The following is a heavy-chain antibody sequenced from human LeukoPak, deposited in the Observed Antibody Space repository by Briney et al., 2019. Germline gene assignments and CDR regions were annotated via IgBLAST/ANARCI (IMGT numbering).Heavy chain of an antibody. Sequence: SSQTLSLTCTVSGGSISSGGYYWSWIRQHPGKGLEWIGYIYYSGSTYYNPSLKSRVTISVDTSKNQFSLKLSSVTAADTAVYYCAREVAAYSYGQGYYFDYWGQGTLVTVSS. CDR2: IYYSGST. CDR1: GGSISSGGYY. J-gene: IGHJ4*02. V-gene: IGHV4-31*03. CDR3: AREVAAYSYGQGYYFDY. D-gene: IGHD5-18*01.